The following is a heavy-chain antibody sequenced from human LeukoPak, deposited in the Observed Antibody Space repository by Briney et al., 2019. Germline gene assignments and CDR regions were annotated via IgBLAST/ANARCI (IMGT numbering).Heavy chain of an antibody. D-gene: IGHD4-23*01. CDR1: GYRFSSYW. Sequence: GESLKISCKGSGYRFSSYWIGWVRQMPGKGLEWMGIIYPGDSDTKYSPSFQGQVTISADKSISTAYLQWSSLKASDTAMYYCARHDDGGNWGHGDWGQGTLVTVSS. V-gene: IGHV5-51*01. CDR3: ARHDDGGNWGHGD. CDR2: IYPGDSDT. J-gene: IGHJ4*02.